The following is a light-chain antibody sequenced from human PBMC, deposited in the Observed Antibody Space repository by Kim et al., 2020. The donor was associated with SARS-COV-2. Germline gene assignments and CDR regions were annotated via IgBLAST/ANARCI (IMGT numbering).Light chain of an antibody. CDR2: FDT. V-gene: IGLV3-21*04. Sequence: APGQTRTVPCGGEHIGVYGVHWYRQKPGQAPVLVIRFDTDRPAGLPARFSGSNSGTAATLTISRVEAGDEADYYCQVWDSGSDRVVFGGGTKVTVL. CDR3: QVWDSGSDRVV. CDR1: HIGVYG. J-gene: IGLJ2*01.